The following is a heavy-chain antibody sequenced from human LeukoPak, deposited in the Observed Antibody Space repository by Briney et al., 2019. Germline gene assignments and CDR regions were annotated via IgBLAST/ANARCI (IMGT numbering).Heavy chain of an antibody. CDR1: GYSISSGYY. V-gene: IGHV4-34*01. Sequence: SETLSLTCTVSGYSISSGYYWSWIRQPPGKGLEWIGEINHSGSTNYNPSLKSRVTISVDTSKNQFSLKLSSVTAADTAVYYCARGLTRWLQFGYWGQGTLVTVSS. D-gene: IGHD5-24*01. CDR3: ARGLTRWLQFGY. J-gene: IGHJ4*02. CDR2: INHSGST.